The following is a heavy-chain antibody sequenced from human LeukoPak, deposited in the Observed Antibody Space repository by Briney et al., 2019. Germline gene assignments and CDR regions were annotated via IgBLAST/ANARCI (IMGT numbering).Heavy chain of an antibody. V-gene: IGHV3-13*01. J-gene: IGHJ6*02. CDR1: GFSFSKND. Sequence: PGRSLRLSCAASGFSFSKNDMHWVRQRTGKGLEWVSGIGTAGDTNYPGSVKGRFTISRETAKNSLYLQMSSLRAEDTAVYYCAGRTSWYYGFDVWGQGTTVTVSS. CDR3: AGRTSWYYGFDV. CDR2: IGTAGDT.